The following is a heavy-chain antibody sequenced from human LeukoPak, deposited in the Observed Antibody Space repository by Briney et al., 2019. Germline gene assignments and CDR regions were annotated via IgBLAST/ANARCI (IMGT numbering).Heavy chain of an antibody. V-gene: IGHV3-23*01. J-gene: IGHJ4*02. Sequence: GGSLRLSCEASGFTFGSHAMYWVRQAPGKGLEWVAGIFGSGGSPHYADSVKGRFTISRDNSRNTVYLQINSLRADDTAVYYCPKTTVGYSSGQKPAWPVDYWGQGSLVTVSS. D-gene: IGHD5-18*01. CDR2: IFGSGGSP. CDR1: GFTFGSHA. CDR3: PKTTVGYSSGQKPAWPVDY.